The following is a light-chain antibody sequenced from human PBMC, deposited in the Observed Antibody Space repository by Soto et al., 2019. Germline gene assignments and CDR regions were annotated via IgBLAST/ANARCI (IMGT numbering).Light chain of an antibody. Sequence: QFNQFPSPLFASVGDRVTITWRASQGIGRYLAWYQQKPGKAPKLLIYSASTLQSGVPSGFTGSGSGTDFTLTISSLRPEDFATYYCQQLNSYPITFGQGTRLEIK. V-gene: IGKV1-9*01. CDR3: QQLNSYPIT. CDR2: SAS. CDR1: QGIGRY. J-gene: IGKJ5*01.